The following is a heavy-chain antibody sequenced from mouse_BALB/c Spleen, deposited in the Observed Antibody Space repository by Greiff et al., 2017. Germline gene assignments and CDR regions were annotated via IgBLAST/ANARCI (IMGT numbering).Heavy chain of an antibody. CDR3: ARVYDY. CDR2: ISSGGSYT. D-gene: IGHD2-3*01. V-gene: IGHV5-9-4*01. Sequence: EVQGVESGGGLVKPGGSLKLSCAASGFTFSSYAMSWVRQSPEKRLEWVAEISSGGSYTYYPDTVTGRFTISRDNAKNTLYLEMSSLRSEDTAMYYCARVYDYWGQGTLVTVSA. CDR1: GFTFSSYA. J-gene: IGHJ3*01.